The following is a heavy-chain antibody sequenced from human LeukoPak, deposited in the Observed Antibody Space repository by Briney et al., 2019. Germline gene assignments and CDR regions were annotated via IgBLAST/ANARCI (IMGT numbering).Heavy chain of an antibody. V-gene: IGHV3-33*01. J-gene: IGHJ4*02. D-gene: IGHD2-21*02. CDR1: GFTFIKYG. Sequence: GGSLRLSCAASGFTFIKYGMHWVRQAPGKGLERVAVIWYDGSKEYYADSVRGRFTISRDNSKNTVYLQINSLRAEDTAVYYCARVSPEIVVVTGTGAPDYWGQGTLVTVSS. CDR2: IWYDGSKE. CDR3: ARVSPEIVVVTGTGAPDY.